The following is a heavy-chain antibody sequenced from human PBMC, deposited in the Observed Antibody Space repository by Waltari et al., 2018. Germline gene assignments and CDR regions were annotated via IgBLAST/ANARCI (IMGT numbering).Heavy chain of an antibody. CDR2: IWYDGSNK. CDR1: GFTFSSYG. Sequence: QVQLVESGGGVVQPGRSLRLSCAASGFTFSSYGMHWVRQAPGKGLEWVAVIWYDGSNKYYADSVKGRFTISRDNSKNTLYLQMNSLRAEDTAVYYCAKDKGEQLVRNLFDYWGQGTLVTVSS. J-gene: IGHJ4*02. V-gene: IGHV3-33*06. CDR3: AKDKGEQLVRNLFDY. D-gene: IGHD6-6*01.